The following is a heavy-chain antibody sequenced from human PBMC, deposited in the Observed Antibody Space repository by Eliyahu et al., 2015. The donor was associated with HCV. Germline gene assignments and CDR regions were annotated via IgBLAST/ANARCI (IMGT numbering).Heavy chain of an antibody. V-gene: IGHV3-64*01. D-gene: IGHD1-26*01. Sequence: EVQLVESGGGLVQPGGSLRLSCAASGFXFSSYAMHWVRQAPGKGLGYVSAISSNGGSTYYANSVKGRFTISRDNSKNTLYLQMGSLRAEDMAVYYCARWGGTGDYYYMDVWGKGTTVTVSS. J-gene: IGHJ6*03. CDR3: ARWGGTGDYYYMDV. CDR2: ISSNGGST. CDR1: GFXFSSYA.